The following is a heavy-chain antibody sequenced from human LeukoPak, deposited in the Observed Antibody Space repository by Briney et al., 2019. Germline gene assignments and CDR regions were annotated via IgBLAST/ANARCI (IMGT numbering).Heavy chain of an antibody. V-gene: IGHV3-30*04. CDR3: SSGWLFGY. Sequence: PGRSLRLSCAASGFTFSSYVMHWVRQAPGKGLEWVAIISYDGSNKYYADSVKGRFTISRDNSKNTLYLQMNSLRAEDTAVYYCSSGWLFGYWGQGTLVTVSS. D-gene: IGHD3-10*01. CDR2: ISYDGSNK. J-gene: IGHJ4*02. CDR1: GFTFSSYV.